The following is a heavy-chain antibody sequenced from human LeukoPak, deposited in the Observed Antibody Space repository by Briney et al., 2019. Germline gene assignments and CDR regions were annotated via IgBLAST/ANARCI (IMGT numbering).Heavy chain of an antibody. CDR3: AGIVVPPEGSYYYGMDV. D-gene: IGHD2-15*01. CDR2: ISSSSSYI. CDR1: GFTFSSYS. J-gene: IGHJ6*02. Sequence: GGSLRLSCAASGFTFSSYSMNWVRRAPGKGLEWVSSISSSSSYIYYADSVKGRFTISRDNAKNSLYLQMNSLRAEDTAVYYCAGIVVPPEGSYYYGMDVWGQGTTVTVSS. V-gene: IGHV3-21*01.